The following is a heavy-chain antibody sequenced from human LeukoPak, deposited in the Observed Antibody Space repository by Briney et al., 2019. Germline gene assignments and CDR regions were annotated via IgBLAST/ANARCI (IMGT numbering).Heavy chain of an antibody. CDR3: ARAPATITFGGVIERSWLAY. V-gene: IGHV1-46*01. D-gene: IGHD3-16*02. CDR1: GYSFTSYY. Sequence: GASVKVSCKASGYSFTSYYMHWVRQAPGQGLEWMGFINPSGSSAAYAQKFQGRVTMTRDMSTSTVYMELSSLRSEDTAVYYCARAPATITFGGVIERSWLAYWGQGTLVTVSS. J-gene: IGHJ4*02. CDR2: INPSGSSA.